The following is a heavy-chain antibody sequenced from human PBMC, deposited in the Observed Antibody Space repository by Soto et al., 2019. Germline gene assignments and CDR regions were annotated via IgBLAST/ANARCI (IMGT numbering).Heavy chain of an antibody. CDR2: IDPSDSQT. CDR3: ARQIYDSDTGPNFQYYFDS. CDR1: GYSFAGYW. J-gene: IGHJ4*02. V-gene: IGHV5-10-1*01. Sequence: GESLKISCQGSGYSFAGYWITWVRQKPVKCLEWMGRIDPSDSQTYYSPSFRGHVTISVTKSITTVFLQRSSLRASDTAMYYCARQIYDSDTGPNFQYYFDSWGQGTPVTVSS. D-gene: IGHD3-22*01.